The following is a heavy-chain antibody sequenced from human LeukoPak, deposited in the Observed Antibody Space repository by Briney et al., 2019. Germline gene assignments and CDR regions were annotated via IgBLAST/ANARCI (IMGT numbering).Heavy chain of an antibody. J-gene: IGHJ4*02. Sequence: GGSLRLSCAASGFTVSSNYMSWVRQAPGKGLEWVSVISSGGSTAYADSVKGRFTISRDNSKNTLYLQMNSLRAEDTAVYYCARDRYDSSRYGTFDYWGQGTLVTVSS. CDR1: GFTVSSNY. CDR3: ARDRYDSSRYGTFDY. CDR2: ISSGGST. V-gene: IGHV3-66*01. D-gene: IGHD3-22*01.